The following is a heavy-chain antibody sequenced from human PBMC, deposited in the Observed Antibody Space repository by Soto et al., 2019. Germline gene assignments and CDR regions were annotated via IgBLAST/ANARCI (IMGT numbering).Heavy chain of an antibody. D-gene: IGHD2-2*01. CDR3: AKTLGYCSSTSCWDAFDI. J-gene: IGHJ3*02. CDR1: GFTFSSYA. CDR2: ISGSGGST. V-gene: IGHV3-23*01. Sequence: PGGSLRLSCAASGFTFSSYAMSWVRQAPGKGLEWVSAISGSGGSTYYADSVKGRFTISRDNSKNTLYLQMNSLRAEDTAVYYCAKTLGYCSSTSCWDAFDIWGQGTMVTVSS.